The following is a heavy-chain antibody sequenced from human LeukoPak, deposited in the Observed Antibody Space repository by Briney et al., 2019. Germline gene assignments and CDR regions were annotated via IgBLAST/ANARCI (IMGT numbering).Heavy chain of an antibody. CDR3: AKGIAVAQDYFDY. J-gene: IGHJ4*02. CDR2: ISGSGGST. Sequence: GGSLRLSCAASGVTFSSYAMSSVRQAPGGGLGWGSGISGSGGSTYYADSVRGRFTISRDNSKNTLYLQMNSLRAEDTAVYYCAKGIAVAQDYFDYWGQGTLVTVSS. D-gene: IGHD6-19*01. V-gene: IGHV3-23*01. CDR1: GVTFSSYA.